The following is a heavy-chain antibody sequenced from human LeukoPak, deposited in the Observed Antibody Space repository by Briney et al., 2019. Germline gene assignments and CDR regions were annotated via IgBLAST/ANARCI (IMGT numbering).Heavy chain of an antibody. CDR3: ARDDPGIVGATIPIYDY. CDR1: GGTFSSCA. D-gene: IGHD1-26*01. J-gene: IGHJ4*02. V-gene: IGHV1-69*05. CDR2: IIPIFGTA. Sequence: SVKVSCKASGGTFSSCAISWVRQAPGQGREWMGRIIPIFGTANYAQKFQGRVTITTDESTSTAYMELSSLRSEDTAVYYCARDDPGIVGATIPIYDYWWQGTLVTVSS.